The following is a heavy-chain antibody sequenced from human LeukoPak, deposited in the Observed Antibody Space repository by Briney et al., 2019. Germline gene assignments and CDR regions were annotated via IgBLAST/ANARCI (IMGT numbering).Heavy chain of an antibody. CDR3: ARALYYYDSSGYYFDY. Sequence: GSSVKVSCKASGGTFSSYTISWVRQAPGQGLEWMGRIIPILGIANYAQKFQGRVTITADKSTSTAYMELSSLRSEDTAVYYCARALYYYDSSGYYFDYWGQGTLVTVPS. CDR2: IIPILGIA. J-gene: IGHJ4*02. D-gene: IGHD3-22*01. CDR1: GGTFSSYT. V-gene: IGHV1-69*02.